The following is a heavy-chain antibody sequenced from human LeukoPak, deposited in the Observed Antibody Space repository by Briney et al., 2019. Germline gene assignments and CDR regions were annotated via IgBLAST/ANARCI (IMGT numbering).Heavy chain of an antibody. CDR3: ARGSSGSYSFDY. CDR1: GYSFTGYY. J-gene: IGHJ4*02. D-gene: IGHD1-26*01. CDR2: INPNRGGT. V-gene: IGHV1-2*02. Sequence: EASVKVSCKASGYSFTGYYMHWVRQAPGQGLEWMGWINPNRGGTNYAQKFQGRVTMTRDTSISTAYMDLSRLRSDDTAVYYCARGSSGSYSFDYWGQGTLVTVSS.